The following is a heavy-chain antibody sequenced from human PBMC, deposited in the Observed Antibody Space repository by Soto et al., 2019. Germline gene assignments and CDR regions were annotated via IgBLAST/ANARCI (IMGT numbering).Heavy chain of an antibody. CDR3: ARLLYSGYDYYYYMDV. V-gene: IGHV4-59*08. CDR1: GGSINSYY. Sequence: QVQLQESGPGLVKPSETLSLTCTVSGGSINSYYWSWIRQPPGKGLEWIGYIYYSGSTNYNPSLKSRVTISVDTSKNQFSLKLSSVTAADTAVFYCARLLYSGYDYYYYMDVWGKGTTVTVSS. J-gene: IGHJ6*03. CDR2: IYYSGST. D-gene: IGHD5-12*01.